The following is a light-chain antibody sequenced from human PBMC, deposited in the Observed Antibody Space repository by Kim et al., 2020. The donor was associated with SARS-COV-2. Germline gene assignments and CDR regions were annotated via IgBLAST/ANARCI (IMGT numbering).Light chain of an antibody. CDR2: SNN. CDR3: AAWDDSLSGPVV. J-gene: IGLJ2*01. V-gene: IGLV1-47*02. CDR1: RSNIESNY. Sequence: QRVTISCSGSRSNIESNYVYWYQQLPGTAPKLLIYSNNQRPSGVPDRFSGSKSGTSASLAISGLRSEDEADYYCAAWDDSLSGPVVFGGGTKVTVL.